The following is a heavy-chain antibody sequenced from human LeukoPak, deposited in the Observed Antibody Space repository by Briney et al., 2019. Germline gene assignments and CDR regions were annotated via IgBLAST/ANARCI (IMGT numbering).Heavy chain of an antibody. J-gene: IGHJ3*02. CDR1: GGSFSGYY. CDR3: ARDLDDYYDSSGYLYAFDI. CDR2: INHSGST. D-gene: IGHD3-22*01. V-gene: IGHV4-34*01. Sequence: SETLSLTCAVYGGSFSGYYWSWIRQPPGKGLEWIGEINHSGSTNYNPSLKSRVTISVDTSKNQFSLKLSSVTAADTAVYYCARDLDDYYDSSGYLYAFDIWGQGTMVTVSS.